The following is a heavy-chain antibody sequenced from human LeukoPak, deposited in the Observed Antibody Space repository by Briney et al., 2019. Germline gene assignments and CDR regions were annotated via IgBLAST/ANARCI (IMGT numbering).Heavy chain of an antibody. V-gene: IGHV3-49*03. CDR2: IRSKAYGGTT. Sequence: GGSLSLSCRASGFTFGDYAMSWFRQAPGKGQEWVGFIRSKAYGGTTEYAASVKGRFTISRDDSKSIAYLQMNSLKTEHTAVYYCTRDVVPGYCSGGSCYSFQHWGQGTLVTVSS. CDR1: GFTFGDYA. J-gene: IGHJ1*01. D-gene: IGHD2-15*01. CDR3: TRDVVPGYCSGGSCYSFQH.